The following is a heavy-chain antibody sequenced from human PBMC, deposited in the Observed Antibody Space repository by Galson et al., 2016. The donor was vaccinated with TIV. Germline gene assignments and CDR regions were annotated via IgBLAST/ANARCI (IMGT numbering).Heavy chain of an antibody. CDR3: ARTTLGGTRDAHFDF. J-gene: IGHJ4*02. V-gene: IGHV3-21*01. Sequence: SLRLSCAASGFTFTAYTMNWVRQAPGKGLEWVASISSSNSFIYYENSVKGRFTVSRDNAKKSVDLQMVSLRAEDTAVYYCARTTLGGTRDAHFDFWGLGIQVTVSS. CDR1: GFTFTAYT. D-gene: IGHD1-14*01. CDR2: ISSSNSFI.